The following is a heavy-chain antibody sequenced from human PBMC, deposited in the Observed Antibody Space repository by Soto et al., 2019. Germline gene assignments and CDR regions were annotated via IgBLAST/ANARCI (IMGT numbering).Heavy chain of an antibody. V-gene: IGHV5-10-1*01. J-gene: IGHJ3*02. D-gene: IGHD3-22*01. CDR1: GYSFTSYW. Sequence: LGESLKISCKGSGYSFTSYWISWVRQMPGKGLEWMGRIDPSDSYTNYSPSFQGRVTISADKSISTAYLQWSSLKASDTAMYYCARLKYYDSSGYYGSAFDIWGQGTMVTVSS. CDR3: ARLKYYDSSGYYGSAFDI. CDR2: IDPSDSYT.